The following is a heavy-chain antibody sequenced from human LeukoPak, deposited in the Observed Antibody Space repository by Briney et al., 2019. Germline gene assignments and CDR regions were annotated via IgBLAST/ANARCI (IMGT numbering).Heavy chain of an antibody. V-gene: IGHV3-48*04. Sequence: GGSLRLSCAASGFTFSSYSMNWVRQAPGKGLEWVSYISSSGSTIYYADSVKGRFTISRDNAKNSLYLQMNSLRAEDTAVYYCARAKPTVAGTPYYFDYWGQGTLVTVSS. CDR2: ISSSGSTI. CDR3: ARAKPTVAGTPYYFDY. D-gene: IGHD6-19*01. J-gene: IGHJ4*02. CDR1: GFTFSSYS.